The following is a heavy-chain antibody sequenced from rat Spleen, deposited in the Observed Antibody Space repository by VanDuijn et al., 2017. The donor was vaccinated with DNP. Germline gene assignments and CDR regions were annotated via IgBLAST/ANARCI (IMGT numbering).Heavy chain of an antibody. CDR2: IGSPAYAP. CDR1: GFTFSAYY. J-gene: IGHJ2*01. Sequence: EVQLVESGGGLVQPGRSLKLSCAASGFTFSAYYMAWVRQAPAKGLEWVAYIGSPAYAPYYTDSVKGRFTISRDNGKNIQYLQMDSLKSEDTATYYCVTQTYYGMGKFDYWGQGVMVPVSS. D-gene: IGHD1-6*01. CDR3: VTQTYYGMGKFDY. V-gene: IGHV5-20*01.